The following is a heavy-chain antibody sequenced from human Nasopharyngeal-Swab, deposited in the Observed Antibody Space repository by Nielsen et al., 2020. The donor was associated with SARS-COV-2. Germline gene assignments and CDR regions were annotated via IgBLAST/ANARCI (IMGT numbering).Heavy chain of an antibody. D-gene: IGHD2-21*02. J-gene: IGHJ3*02. CDR1: GFTVSSNY. V-gene: IGHV3-53*01. CDR2: IYSGGST. Sequence: GESLKISCAASGFTVSSNYMSWVRQAPGKGLEWVSVIYSGGSTYYADSVKGRFTISRDNSKNTLYLQMNSLRAEDTAVYYCARDAVVTAMGAFDIWGQGTMVTVSS. CDR3: ARDAVVTAMGAFDI.